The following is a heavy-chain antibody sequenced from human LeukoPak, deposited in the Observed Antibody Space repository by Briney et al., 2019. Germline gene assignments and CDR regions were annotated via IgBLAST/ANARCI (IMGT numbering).Heavy chain of an antibody. V-gene: IGHV3-33*01. Sequence: PGGSLRLSCAASGFTFSSYGMHWVRQAPGKGLEWVAVIWYDGSNKYYADSVKGRFTISRDNAKNSLYLQMNSLRAEDTAVYYCARDHRGYSYGYVYWGQGTLVTVSS. CDR1: GFTFSSYG. CDR3: ARDHRGYSYGYVY. CDR2: IWYDGSNK. J-gene: IGHJ4*02. D-gene: IGHD5-18*01.